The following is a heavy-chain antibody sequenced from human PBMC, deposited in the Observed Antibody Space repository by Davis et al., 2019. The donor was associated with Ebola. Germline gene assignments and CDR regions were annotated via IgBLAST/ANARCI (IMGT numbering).Heavy chain of an antibody. V-gene: IGHV1-3*01. CDR3: ARVYSSGWYAGDIDY. CDR2: INAGNDNT. J-gene: IGHJ4*02. Sequence: ASVKVSCKASGYTFTSYVMHWVRQAPGQRLEWVGWINAGNDNTKYSQKFQGRVTITRDTSASTAYMELSSLRSEDTAVYYCARVYSSGWYAGDIDYWGQGTLVTVSS. D-gene: IGHD6-19*01. CDR1: GYTFTSYV.